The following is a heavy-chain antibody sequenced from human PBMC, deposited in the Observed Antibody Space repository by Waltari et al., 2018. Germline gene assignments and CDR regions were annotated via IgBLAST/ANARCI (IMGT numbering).Heavy chain of an antibody. D-gene: IGHD4-17*01. Sequence: QITLKESGPTLVKPTQTLTLTCTFSGFSLSTSGVGVGWIRQPPGKALEWLALIYWNDDKRYSPSLKSRLTITNDTSKNQVVLTMTNMDPVDTATYYCAHKKNYGDYPEWVYYYGMDVWGQGTTVTVSS. CDR3: AHKKNYGDYPEWVYYYGMDV. V-gene: IGHV2-5*01. CDR1: GFSLSTSGVG. J-gene: IGHJ6*02. CDR2: IYWNDDK.